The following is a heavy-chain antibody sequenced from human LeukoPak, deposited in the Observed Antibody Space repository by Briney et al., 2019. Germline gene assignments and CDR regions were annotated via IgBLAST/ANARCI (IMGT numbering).Heavy chain of an antibody. V-gene: IGHV3-48*03. CDR2: ISSSGSTI. D-gene: IGHD3-10*02. CDR3: AELGITMIGGV. Sequence: GRSLRLSCAASGFTFSSYVMHWVRQAPGKGLEWVSYISSSGSTIYYADSVKGRFTISRDNAKNSLYLQMNSLRAEDTAVYYCAELGITMIGGVWGKGTTVTISS. J-gene: IGHJ6*04. CDR1: GFTFSSYV.